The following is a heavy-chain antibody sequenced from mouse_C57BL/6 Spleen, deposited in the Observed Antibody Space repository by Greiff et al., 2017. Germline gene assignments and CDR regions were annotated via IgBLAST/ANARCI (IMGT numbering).Heavy chain of an antibody. V-gene: IGHV5-9-1*02. CDR2: ISSGGDYI. Sequence: EVKLMESGAGLVKPGGSLKLSCAASGFTFSSYAMSWVRQTPEKRLEWVAYISSGGDYIYYADTVKGRFTISRDNARNTLYLQMSSLKSEDTAMYYCTRATPHWYFDVWGTGTTVTVSS. CDR3: TRATPHWYFDV. J-gene: IGHJ1*03. CDR1: GFTFSSYA.